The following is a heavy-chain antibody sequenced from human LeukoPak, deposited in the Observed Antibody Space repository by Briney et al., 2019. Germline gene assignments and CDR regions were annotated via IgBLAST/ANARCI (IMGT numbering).Heavy chain of an antibody. CDR2: INTNTGNP. V-gene: IGHV7-4-1*02. Sequence: GASVKVSCKASGYTFTSYAMNWVRQAPGQGLEWTGWINTNTGNPTYAQGFTGRVVFSLDTSVSTAYLQISSLKAEDTAVYYCARSINVDTAMVFDYWGQGTLVTVSS. CDR1: GYTFTSYA. D-gene: IGHD5-18*01. CDR3: ARSINVDTAMVFDY. J-gene: IGHJ4*02.